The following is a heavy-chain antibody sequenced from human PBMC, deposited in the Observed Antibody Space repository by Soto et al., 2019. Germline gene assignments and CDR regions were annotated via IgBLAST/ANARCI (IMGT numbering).Heavy chain of an antibody. Sequence: SVKVSCKASGGTFSSYAISWVRQAPGQGLDWMGGIIPIFGTANYAQKLQGRVTITADESTSTAYMELSSLRSEDTAVYYCARDHVVVEAATHYYYGMDVWGQGTTVTVSS. CDR3: ARDHVVVEAATHYYYGMDV. J-gene: IGHJ6*02. V-gene: IGHV1-69*13. D-gene: IGHD2-15*01. CDR2: IIPIFGTA. CDR1: GGTFSSYA.